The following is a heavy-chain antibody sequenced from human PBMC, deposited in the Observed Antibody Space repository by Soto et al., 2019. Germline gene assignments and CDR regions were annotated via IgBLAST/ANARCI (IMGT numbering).Heavy chain of an antibody. CDR1: GDSISTSPYY. CDR3: VRHLSSDWFPDP. D-gene: IGHD6-13*01. V-gene: IGHV4-39*01. CDR2: FYYSGNT. J-gene: IGHJ5*02. Sequence: SETLSLTCTVSGDSISTSPYYWGWIRQPPGKGLEWIGSFYYSGNTYYNPSLKSRVTMSADTSKSQFSLKLSSVTAADTAVYYCVRHLSSDWFPDPWGQGTLVTVSS.